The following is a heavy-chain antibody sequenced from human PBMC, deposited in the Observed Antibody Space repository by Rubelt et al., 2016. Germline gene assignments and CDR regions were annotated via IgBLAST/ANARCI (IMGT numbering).Heavy chain of an antibody. CDR1: GFTFSSYE. CDR2: ISSSGSTI. J-gene: IGHJ6*02. Sequence: EVQLVESGGGLVQPGGSLRLSCAASGFTFSSYEMNWVRQAPGKGLEWVSYISSSGSTIYYADSVKGRFTISRDNAKNSLELQMNSLRAEDTAVYDCEREGLRSYGMDVWGQGTTVTVSS. CDR3: EREGLRSYGMDV. V-gene: IGHV3-48*03.